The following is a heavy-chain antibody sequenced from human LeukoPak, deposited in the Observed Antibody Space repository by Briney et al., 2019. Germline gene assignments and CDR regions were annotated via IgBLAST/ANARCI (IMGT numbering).Heavy chain of an antibody. CDR3: ARAESSGWYGNFDY. Sequence: SETLSLTCTVSGGSISSYYWSWIRQPPGKGLEWIGYIYYSGSTNYNPSLKSRVTISVDTSKNQFSLKLSSVTAADTAVYYCARAESSGWYGNFDYWGQGTRVTVSS. J-gene: IGHJ4*02. V-gene: IGHV4-59*01. CDR2: IYYSGST. D-gene: IGHD6-19*01. CDR1: GGSISSYY.